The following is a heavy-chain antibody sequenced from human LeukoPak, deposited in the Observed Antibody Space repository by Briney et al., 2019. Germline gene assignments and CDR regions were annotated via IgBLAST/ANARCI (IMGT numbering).Heavy chain of an antibody. CDR3: ARDMLHYNWFDP. D-gene: IGHD2-8*01. Sequence: AGGSLRLSCAASGFTFSSYATSWVRQAPGKGLEWVSSISSSSSYIYYADSVKGRFTISRDNAKNSLYLQMNSLRDEDTAVYYCARDMLHYNWFDPWGQGTLVTVSS. CDR1: GFTFSSYA. CDR2: ISSSSSYI. J-gene: IGHJ5*02. V-gene: IGHV3-21*01.